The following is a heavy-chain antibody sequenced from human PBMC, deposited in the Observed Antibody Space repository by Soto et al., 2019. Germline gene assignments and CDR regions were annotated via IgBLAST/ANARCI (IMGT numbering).Heavy chain of an antibody. CDR2: IYYSGST. J-gene: IGHJ5*02. CDR3: ARGTSPSIVVVPAAIENWIDP. D-gene: IGHD2-2*02. Sequence: SETLSLTCTVSGGSISSSSYYWGWIRQPPGKGLEWIGSIYYSGSTYYNPSLKSRVTISVDTSKNQFSLKLSSVTAADTAVYYCARGTSPSIVVVPAAIENWIDPWCQGTLVTVSS. V-gene: IGHV4-39*01. CDR1: GGSISSSSYY.